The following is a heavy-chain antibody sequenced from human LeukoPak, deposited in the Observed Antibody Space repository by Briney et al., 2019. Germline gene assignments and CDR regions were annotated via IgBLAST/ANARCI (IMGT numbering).Heavy chain of an antibody. J-gene: IGHJ4*02. CDR3: ARGTITMVRGGLDY. CDR1: GGSISSGSYY. CDR2: IYTSGST. D-gene: IGHD3-10*01. V-gene: IGHV4-61*02. Sequence: PSQTLSLTCTVSGGSISSGSYYWSWIRQPAGKGLEWIGRIYTSGSTNYNPSLKSRVTISVDTSKNQFSLKLSSVTAADTAVYYCARGTITMVRGGLDYWGQGTLVTVSS.